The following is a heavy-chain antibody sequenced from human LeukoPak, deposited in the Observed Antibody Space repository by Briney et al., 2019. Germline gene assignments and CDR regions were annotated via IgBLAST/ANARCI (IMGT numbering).Heavy chain of an antibody. CDR2: IYSGGST. Sequence: GGSLRLSCAASGFTVSSNYMSWVRQAPGKGLEWVSVIYSGGSTYYADSVKGRFTISRDNSKNTLYLQMNSLRAEDTAVYYCARVGSSWPGGPGAFDIWGQGTMVTVSS. J-gene: IGHJ3*02. D-gene: IGHD6-13*01. CDR3: ARVGSSWPGGPGAFDI. CDR1: GFTVSSNY. V-gene: IGHV3-53*01.